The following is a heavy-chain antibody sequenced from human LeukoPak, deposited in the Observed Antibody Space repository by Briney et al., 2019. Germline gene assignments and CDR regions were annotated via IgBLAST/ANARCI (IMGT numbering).Heavy chain of an antibody. Sequence: PSETLSLTCSVSGGSISTYNWNWIRQPPGKGLEWLGYISYNGSPDYNPSFKSRVTMSVDTSKGHFSLKLTSLTAADTAVYYCARFRGTSSWHQEVFDYWGQGTLVTVSS. CDR2: ISYNGSP. CDR3: ARFRGTSSWHQEVFDY. D-gene: IGHD2-2*01. J-gene: IGHJ4*02. V-gene: IGHV4-59*08. CDR1: GGSISTYN.